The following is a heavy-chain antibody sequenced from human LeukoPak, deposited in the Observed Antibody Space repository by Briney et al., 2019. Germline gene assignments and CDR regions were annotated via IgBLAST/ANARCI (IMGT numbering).Heavy chain of an antibody. CDR1: GGTFSSYA. CDR3: ARDSVVVTAIDFDY. V-gene: IGHV1-69*13. J-gene: IGHJ4*02. Sequence: ASVKVSCKASGGTFSSYAISWVRQAPGQGLEWMGGIIPIFGTANYAQKFQGRVTITADESTSTAYMELSSLRSDDTAVYYCARDSVVVTAIDFDYWGQGTLVTVSS. D-gene: IGHD2-21*02. CDR2: IIPIFGTA.